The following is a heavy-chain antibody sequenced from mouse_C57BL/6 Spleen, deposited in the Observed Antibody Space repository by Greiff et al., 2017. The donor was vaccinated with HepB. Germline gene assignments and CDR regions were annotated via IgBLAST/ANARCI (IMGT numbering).Heavy chain of an antibody. J-gene: IGHJ4*01. Sequence: VKLVESGPGLVQPSQSLSITCTVSGFSLTSYGVHWVRQSPGKGLEWLGVIWSGGSTDYNAAFISRLSISKDNSKSQVFFKMNSLQADDTAIYYCARKRGAYYYGSSLYAMDYWGQGTSVTVSS. D-gene: IGHD1-1*01. CDR2: IWSGGST. CDR3: ARKRGAYYYGSSLYAMDY. V-gene: IGHV2-2*01. CDR1: GFSLTSYG.